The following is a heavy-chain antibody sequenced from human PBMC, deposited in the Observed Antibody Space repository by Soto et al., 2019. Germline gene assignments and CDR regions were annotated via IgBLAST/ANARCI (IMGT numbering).Heavy chain of an antibody. CDR1: GFTFTNYW. CDR2: IYPGDSDT. V-gene: IGHV5-51*01. D-gene: IGHD2-2*01. CDR3: AKHEGYCSSTTCSNFDY. J-gene: IGHJ4*02. Sequence: PGESLKISCRGSGFTFTNYWIAWVRQMPGKGLEWMGIIYPGDSDTSYSPSFQGQVTISADKSINTVYLHWSSLKASDTAMYYCAKHEGYCSSTTCSNFDYWGQGTLVTVS.